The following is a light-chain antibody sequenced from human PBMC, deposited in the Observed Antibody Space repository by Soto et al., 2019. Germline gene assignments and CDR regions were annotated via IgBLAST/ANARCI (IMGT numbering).Light chain of an antibody. CDR3: QQYNSYPWT. CDR1: PSISRW. J-gene: IGKJ1*01. V-gene: IGKV1-5*01. Sequence: DIPVTQSPSPLSASVGARVTITCRASPSISRWLAWYQQKPGKAPKVLIYDVSSLESGVPSRFSGSGSGTEFTLTISSLQPDDCATYYCQQYNSYPWTFGQGTKVEIK. CDR2: DVS.